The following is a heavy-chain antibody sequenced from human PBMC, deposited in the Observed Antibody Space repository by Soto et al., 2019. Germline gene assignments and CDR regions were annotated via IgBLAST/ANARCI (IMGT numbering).Heavy chain of an antibody. CDR1: GFTFTSSA. V-gene: IGHV1-58*01. Sequence: QMQLVQSGPEVKKPGTSVKVSCKASGFTFTSSAVQWVRQARGQRLEWIGWIVVGSGNTNYAQKFQERVTLTRDMSTNPAYMELSSLRSEDTAVYYCAALPAVTGTPYYFDYWGQGTLVTVSS. J-gene: IGHJ4*02. CDR3: AALPAVTGTPYYFDY. CDR2: IVVGSGNT. D-gene: IGHD1-7*01.